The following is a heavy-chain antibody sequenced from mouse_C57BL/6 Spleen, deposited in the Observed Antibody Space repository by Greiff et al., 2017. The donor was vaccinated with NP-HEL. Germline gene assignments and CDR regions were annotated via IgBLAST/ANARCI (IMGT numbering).Heavy chain of an antibody. CDR2: ISSGGDYI. J-gene: IGHJ1*03. Sequence: EVKVVESGEGLVKPGGSLKLSCAASGFTFSSYAMSWVRQTPEKRLEWVAYISSGGDYIYYADTVKGRFTISRDNARNTLYLQMSSLKSEDTAMYYCTRDLAVPYWYFDVWGTGTTVTVSS. CDR3: TRDLAVPYWYFDV. D-gene: IGHD1-1*01. V-gene: IGHV5-9-1*02. CDR1: GFTFSSYA.